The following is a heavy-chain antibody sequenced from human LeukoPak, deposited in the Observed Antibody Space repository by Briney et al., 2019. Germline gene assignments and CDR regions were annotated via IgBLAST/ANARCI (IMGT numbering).Heavy chain of an antibody. CDR1: GGSINSYY. J-gene: IGHJ5*02. CDR3: ARHSSSSRGWFDP. V-gene: IGHV4-59*08. D-gene: IGHD6-6*01. Sequence: SETLSLTCTVSGGSINSYYWSWIRQPPGKGLEWIGYIYYSGSANYNSSLKSRVTISVDTSKNQFSLKLSSVTAADMAVYYCARHSSSSRGWFDPWGQGTLVTVSS. CDR2: IYYSGSA.